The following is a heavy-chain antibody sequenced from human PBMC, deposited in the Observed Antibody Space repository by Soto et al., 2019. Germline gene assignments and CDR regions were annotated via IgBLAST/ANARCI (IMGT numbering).Heavy chain of an antibody. CDR1: GGSISSYY. CDR3: ARGDTYYDSLNWFDP. CDR2: IYYSGST. D-gene: IGHD3-3*01. V-gene: IGHV4-59*01. Sequence: SETLSLTCTVSGGSISSYYWSWIRQPPGKGLEWIGYIYYSGSTNYNPSLKSRVTISVDTSKSQFSLKLSSVTAADTAVYYCARGDTYYDSLNWFDPWGQGTLVTVSS. J-gene: IGHJ5*02.